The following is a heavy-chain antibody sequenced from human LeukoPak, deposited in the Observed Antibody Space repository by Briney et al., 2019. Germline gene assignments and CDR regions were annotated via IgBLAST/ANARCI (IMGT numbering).Heavy chain of an antibody. V-gene: IGHV3-23*01. J-gene: IGHJ4*02. CDR1: GLTFSSYA. D-gene: IGHD3-22*01. CDR3: AKPLVKYYYDSSGFGDY. CDR2: ISGSGGST. Sequence: GGSLRLSCAASGLTFSSYAMSWVRQAPGKGLEWVSAISGSGGSTYYADSVKGRFTISRDNSKNTLYLQMNSLRAEDTAVYYCAKPLVKYYYDSSGFGDYWGQGTLVTVSS.